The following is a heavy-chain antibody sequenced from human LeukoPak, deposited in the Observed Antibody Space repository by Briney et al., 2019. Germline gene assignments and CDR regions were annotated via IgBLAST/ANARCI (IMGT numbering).Heavy chain of an antibody. V-gene: IGHV1-18*01. CDR2: ISAYNGNT. J-gene: IGHJ4*02. CDR3: ARDDLDCSGNTCYPDNY. D-gene: IGHD2-15*01. Sequence: RASVKVSCKASGYTFTSYGITWVRQAPGQGLEWMGRISAYNGNTKYAQNFQGRVTMTTDTSTDTAYMELRNLRSDDTAFYYCARDDLDCSGNTCYPDNYWGQGTLVAVSS. CDR1: GYTFTSYG.